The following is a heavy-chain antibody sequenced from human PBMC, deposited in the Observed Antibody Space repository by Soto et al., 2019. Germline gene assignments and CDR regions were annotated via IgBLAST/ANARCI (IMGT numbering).Heavy chain of an antibody. Sequence: SETLSLTCAVSGYSISSSNWWGWIRQPPGKGLEWIGYIYYSGSTYYNPSLKSRVTMSVDTSKNQFSLKLSSVTAVDTAVYYCAVWAGTGTFDYWGQGTLVTVSS. J-gene: IGHJ4*02. CDR2: IYYSGST. V-gene: IGHV4-28*01. CDR1: GYSISSSNW. D-gene: IGHD6-19*01. CDR3: AVWAGTGTFDY.